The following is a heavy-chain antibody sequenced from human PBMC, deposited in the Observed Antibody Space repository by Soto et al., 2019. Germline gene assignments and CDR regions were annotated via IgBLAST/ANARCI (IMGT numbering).Heavy chain of an antibody. Sequence: PSQTLSLTCAISGDSVSSNSAAWNWIRQSPSRGLEWLGRTYYRSKWYNDYAVSVKSRITINPDTSKNQFSLQLNSVTPEDTAVYYCARDRSYYGSGSEHNWFDPWGQGTLVTVSS. V-gene: IGHV6-1*01. CDR2: TYYRSKWYN. CDR1: GDSVSSNSAA. J-gene: IGHJ5*02. D-gene: IGHD3-10*01. CDR3: ARDRSYYGSGSEHNWFDP.